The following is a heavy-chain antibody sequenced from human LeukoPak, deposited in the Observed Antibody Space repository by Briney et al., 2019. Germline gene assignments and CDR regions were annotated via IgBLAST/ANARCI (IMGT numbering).Heavy chain of an antibody. D-gene: IGHD3-3*01. CDR2: ISAYNGNT. CDR1: GYTFTSYG. J-gene: IGHJ3*02. V-gene: IGHV1-18*01. Sequence: GASVKVSCKASGYTFTSYGISWVRQAPGQGLEWMGWISAYNGNTNYAQKLQGRVTMTTDTSTSTAYMELRSLRSDDTAVYYCAREQVLRFLEWSRDAFDIWGQGTMVTVSS. CDR3: AREQVLRFLEWSRDAFDI.